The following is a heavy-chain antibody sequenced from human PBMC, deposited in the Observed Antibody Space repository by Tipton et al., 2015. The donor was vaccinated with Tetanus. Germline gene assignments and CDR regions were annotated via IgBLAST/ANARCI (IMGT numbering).Heavy chain of an antibody. CDR1: GGSVNSGTYY. V-gene: IGHV4-61*01. Sequence: TLSLTCSVSGGSVNSGTYYWSWIRQPPGKGLEWLGDIYYGVVTQYNPSLESRVTITMDTSKNQVSLRLTSVTAAVTAVYSCAGGLVRWYWPWGRGTLVTVSS. CDR2: IYYGVVT. D-gene: IGHD6-13*01. J-gene: IGHJ4*02. CDR3: AGGLVRWYWP.